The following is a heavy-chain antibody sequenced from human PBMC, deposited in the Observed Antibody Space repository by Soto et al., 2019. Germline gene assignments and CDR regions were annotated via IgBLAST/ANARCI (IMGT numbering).Heavy chain of an antibody. CDR1: GFTVSSNY. Sequence: GGSLRLSCEASGFTVSSNYMSWVRQAPGKGLEWVSVIYSGGATYYADSVKGRFTISRDNSKNTLYLQMNSLRAEDTAVYYRVRNPGGVAVAGPFDYWGQGTLVTAPQ. D-gene: IGHD6-19*01. V-gene: IGHV3-66*01. CDR3: VRNPGGVAVAGPFDY. CDR2: IYSGGAT. J-gene: IGHJ4*02.